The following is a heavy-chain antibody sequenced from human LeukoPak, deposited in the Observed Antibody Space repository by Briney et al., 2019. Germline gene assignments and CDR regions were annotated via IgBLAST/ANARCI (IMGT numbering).Heavy chain of an antibody. CDR1: GGSISSGGYY. V-gene: IGHV4-31*03. CDR3: ARGVWFGELFLRKSARSRSLGWFDP. D-gene: IGHD3-10*01. CDR2: IYYSGST. J-gene: IGHJ5*02. Sequence: KPSETLSLTCTVSGGSISSGGYYWSWIRQHPGKGLEWIGYIYYSGSTNYNPSLKSRVTISVDTSKNQFSLKLSSVTAADTAVYYCARGVWFGELFLRKSARSRSLGWFDPWGQGTLVTVSS.